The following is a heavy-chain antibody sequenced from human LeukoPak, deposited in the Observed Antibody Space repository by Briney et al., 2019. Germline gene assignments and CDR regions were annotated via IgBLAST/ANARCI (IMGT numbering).Heavy chain of an antibody. Sequence: GGSLRLSCSASGFTFSSYAMHWVRQAPGKGLEFVSAISSNGVTYYADSVKGRFTISRDNSKSTLSLQMSSLRAENTAVYYCVGRYCTNTSCPYYFDYWGQGTLVTVSS. V-gene: IGHV3-64D*06. J-gene: IGHJ4*02. CDR3: VGRYCTNTSCPYYFDY. D-gene: IGHD2-2*01. CDR1: GFTFSSYA. CDR2: ISSNGVT.